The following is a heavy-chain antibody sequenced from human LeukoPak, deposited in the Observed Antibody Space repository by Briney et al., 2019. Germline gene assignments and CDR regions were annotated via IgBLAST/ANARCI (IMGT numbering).Heavy chain of an antibody. Sequence: SETLSLTCAVYGGSFSGYYWSWIRQPPGKGLEWIGEINHSGSTNYNPSLKSRVTISVDTSTNQFSLKLSSVTAADTAVYYCARHRTRGYSYGYGWFDPWGQGTLVTVSS. CDR3: ARHRTRGYSYGYGWFDP. D-gene: IGHD5-18*01. V-gene: IGHV4-34*01. CDR1: GGSFSGYY. J-gene: IGHJ5*02. CDR2: INHSGST.